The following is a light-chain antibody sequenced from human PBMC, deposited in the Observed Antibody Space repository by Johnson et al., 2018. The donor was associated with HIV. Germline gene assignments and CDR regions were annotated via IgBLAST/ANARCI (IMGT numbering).Light chain of an antibody. V-gene: IGLV1-51*02. CDR1: TSNIGNKY. CDR3: GTWDSGLRAGV. CDR2: ENN. Sequence: QSILTQPPSVSAAPGQKVTISCYGSTSNIGNKYVSWYQHLPGTAPKLLIYENNKRPPGIPDRFSGSKSGTSATLDISGLQTGDEDDYYYGTWDSGLRAGVFGTGTKVTVL. J-gene: IGLJ1*01.